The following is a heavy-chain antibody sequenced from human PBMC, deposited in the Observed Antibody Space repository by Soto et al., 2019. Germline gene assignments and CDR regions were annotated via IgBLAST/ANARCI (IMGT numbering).Heavy chain of an antibody. J-gene: IGHJ4*02. Sequence: GGSLRLSCAASGFTFDDYAMHWVRQAPGKGLEWVSGISWNSGSIGYADSVKGRFTISRDNAKNSLYLQMNSLRAEDTALYYCAKDMGSGGSCYDYWGQGTLVTVSS. CDR3: AKDMGSGGSCYDY. CDR2: ISWNSGSI. CDR1: GFTFDDYA. D-gene: IGHD2-15*01. V-gene: IGHV3-9*01.